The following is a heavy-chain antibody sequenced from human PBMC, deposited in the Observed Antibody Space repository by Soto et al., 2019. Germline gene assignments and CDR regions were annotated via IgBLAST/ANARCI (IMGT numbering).Heavy chain of an antibody. CDR2: IGTSGKTI. CDR3: ARDPAIYSGKFDYGLDV. J-gene: IGHJ6*04. D-gene: IGHD4-4*01. V-gene: IGHV3-48*03. Sequence: PGGSLRLSCAVSGFTFSSYEMNWVRQAPGKGLEWVSYIGTSGKTIYYADSVRGRFTISRDNAKNSLYLQMNSLRAEDTAVYFCARDPAIYSGKFDYGLDVWGGGTTVTVSS. CDR1: GFTFSSYE.